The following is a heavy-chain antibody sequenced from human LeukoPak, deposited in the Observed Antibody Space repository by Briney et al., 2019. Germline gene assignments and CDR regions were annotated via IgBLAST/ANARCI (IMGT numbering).Heavy chain of an antibody. CDR2: IWYDGSNK. J-gene: IGHJ4*02. Sequence: GGSLRLSCAASGFTFSSYGMHWVRQAPGKGLEWVAVIWYDGSNKYYADSVKGRFTISRDNSKNTLYLQMNRLRAEDTAVYYYAKGLEPTEIYYDFDYWGQGTLVTVSS. D-gene: IGHD3-3*01. V-gene: IGHV3-33*06. CDR1: GFTFSSYG. CDR3: AKGLEPTEIYYDFDY.